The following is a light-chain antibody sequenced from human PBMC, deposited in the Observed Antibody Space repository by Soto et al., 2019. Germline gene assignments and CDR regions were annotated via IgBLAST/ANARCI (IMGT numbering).Light chain of an antibody. Sequence: EVVLTQSPATLSLSPGERATLSCRASQSVSTYLAWYQQKPGQPPRLLIYDASNRATGIPARFSGSGSGTDFTLTISSLEPEDFAVYYCQQRSNRVCAFGQGTKLEVK. J-gene: IGKJ2*01. CDR3: QQRSNRVCA. CDR1: QSVSTY. CDR2: DAS. V-gene: IGKV3-11*01.